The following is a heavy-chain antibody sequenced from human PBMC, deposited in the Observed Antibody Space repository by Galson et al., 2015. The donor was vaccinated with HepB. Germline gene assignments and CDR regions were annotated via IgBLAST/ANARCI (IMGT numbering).Heavy chain of an antibody. Sequence: SCKASGYTFTSYGISWVRQAPGQGLEWMGWISTYDGNTNYAQKLQGRVTMTTDTSTRTAYMELRSLRSDDTAVYYCARVWATMIVVSSQYFDYWGQGTLVTVSS. CDR1: GYTFTSYG. J-gene: IGHJ4*02. D-gene: IGHD3-22*01. CDR2: ISTYDGNT. CDR3: ARVWATMIVVSSQYFDY. V-gene: IGHV1-18*04.